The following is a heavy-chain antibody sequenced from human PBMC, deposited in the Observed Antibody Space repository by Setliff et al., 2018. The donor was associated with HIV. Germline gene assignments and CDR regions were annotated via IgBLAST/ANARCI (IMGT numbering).Heavy chain of an antibody. Sequence: ASVKVSCKSSGNTFTKYYMHWVRQAPGQGLEWMGILNPSGSTVSAQKFRGRVTMTRDTSTSTVYMELSSLRSEDTAVYYCARNPRIAVAGTDYYYYMDVWGKGTTVTVSS. D-gene: IGHD6-19*01. CDR2: LNPSGST. CDR1: GNTFTKYY. J-gene: IGHJ6*03. V-gene: IGHV1-46*01. CDR3: ARNPRIAVAGTDYYYYMDV.